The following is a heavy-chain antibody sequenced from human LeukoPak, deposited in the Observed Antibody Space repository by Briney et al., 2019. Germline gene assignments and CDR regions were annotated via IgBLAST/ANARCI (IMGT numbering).Heavy chain of an antibody. V-gene: IGHV1-24*01. Sequence: ASVKVSCKVSGYTLTELSMHWVRQAPGKGLEWMGGFDPEDGETIYAQKFQGRVTMTEDTSTDTAYMELSSLRSEDTAVYYCATASARLLWFGEYTHYWGQGTLVTVSS. CDR3: ATASARLLWFGEYTHY. J-gene: IGHJ4*02. CDR1: GYTLTELS. CDR2: FDPEDGET. D-gene: IGHD3-10*01.